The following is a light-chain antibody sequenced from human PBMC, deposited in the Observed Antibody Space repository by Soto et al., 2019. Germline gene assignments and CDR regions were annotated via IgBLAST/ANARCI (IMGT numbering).Light chain of an antibody. J-gene: IGLJ2*01. CDR2: EVS. V-gene: IGLV2-14*01. Sequence: QSAVTQPASVSGSPGQSITVSCTGTSSGVGGYNYVSWYQQHPGKAPKLMIYEVSNRPSGVSNRFSGSKSGNTASLTISGLQAQDEADYYCSSYTSSSTLVVFGGGTKLTVL. CDR1: SSGVGGYNY. CDR3: SSYTSSSTLVV.